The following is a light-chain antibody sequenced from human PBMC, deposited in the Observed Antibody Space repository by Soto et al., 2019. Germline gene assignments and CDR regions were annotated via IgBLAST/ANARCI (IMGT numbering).Light chain of an antibody. CDR1: SSNIGTPYD. J-gene: IGLJ2*01. V-gene: IGLV1-40*01. CDR2: GNN. Sequence: QSVLTQPPSVSGAPGQRVPISCTGSSSNIGTPYDVHWYPQLPGTAPKLLIYGNNNRPSGVPDRFSGSKSGTSASLAITGLLDEDEADYYCQSYDISLSASVFGGGTKLTLL. CDR3: QSYDISLSASV.